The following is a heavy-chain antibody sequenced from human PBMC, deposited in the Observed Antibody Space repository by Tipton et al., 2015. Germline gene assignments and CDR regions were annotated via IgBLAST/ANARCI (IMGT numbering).Heavy chain of an antibody. CDR2: IYYTGSA. CDR1: GGSISSDDYF. Sequence: TLSLTCTVSGGSISSDDYFWSWIRQHPGKGLEWIGYIYYTGSAYYSPSLRSRLTISVDTSKNQFSLRLSSVTAADTAVYYCARDGVTTGPDYWGQGTLVTVSS. J-gene: IGHJ4*02. D-gene: IGHD4-11*01. CDR3: ARDGVTTGPDY. V-gene: IGHV4-31*03.